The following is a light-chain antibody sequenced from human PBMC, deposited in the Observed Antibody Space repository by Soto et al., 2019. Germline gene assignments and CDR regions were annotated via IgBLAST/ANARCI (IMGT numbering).Light chain of an antibody. CDR2: GAS. V-gene: IGKV1-5*01. CDR1: QNIDFF. CDR3: QQYHSFPLT. J-gene: IGKJ4*01. Sequence: DIQMTQSPSTLSASVGDRVTITCRPSQNIDFFLAWYQQKPGKAPKLLIYGASNLESGVPSTFSGSGSGTEFTLTISSLQPDDFATYFCQQYHSFPLTFGGGTTVEIK.